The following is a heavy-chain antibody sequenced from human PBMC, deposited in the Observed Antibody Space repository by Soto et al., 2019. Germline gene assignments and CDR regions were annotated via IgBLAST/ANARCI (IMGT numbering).Heavy chain of an antibody. J-gene: IGHJ3*01. CDR2: IYPSLHSP. Sequence: QVQLVQSGAEVKKPGASVKISCKTSGDTFSHYYMHWVRQAPGQGLEWMSLIYPSLHSPTYSQNFQGRLTVTSDASTLTVYMELSSLKSEDRAVYYCARAQVSGTIEIGFSVWGQGTLVTVSS. V-gene: IGHV1-46*01. CDR1: GDTFSHYY. D-gene: IGHD1-26*01. CDR3: ARAQVSGTIEIGFSV.